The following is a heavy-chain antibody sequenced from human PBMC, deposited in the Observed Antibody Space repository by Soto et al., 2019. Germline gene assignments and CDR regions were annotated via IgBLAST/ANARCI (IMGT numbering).Heavy chain of an antibody. Sequence: SETLSLTCAVYGGSFSGYYWSWIRQPPGKGLEWIGEINHRGSTNYNPSLKSRVTIPVDTSKNQFSLKLSSVTAADTAVYYCARERSVWGSYRFRSYYGRGVWGQGTRGTVSS. D-gene: IGHD3-16*02. CDR3: ARERSVWGSYRFRSYYGRGV. V-gene: IGHV4-34*01. CDR2: INHRGST. J-gene: IGHJ6*02. CDR1: GGSFSGYY.